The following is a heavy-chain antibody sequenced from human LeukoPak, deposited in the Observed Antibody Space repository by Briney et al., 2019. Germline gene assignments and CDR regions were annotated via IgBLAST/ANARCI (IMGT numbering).Heavy chain of an antibody. CDR2: IGGSGGST. J-gene: IGHJ2*01. CDR3: AISIDGYFDL. CDR1: GFTFSSYA. Sequence: GGSLRLSCAASGFTFSSYAMSWVRQAPGKGLEWVSAIGGSGGSTYYADSVKGRFTISRDNSKNTLYLQMNSLRAEDTAVYYCAISIDGYFDLWGRGTPVTVSS. D-gene: IGHD2/OR15-2a*01. V-gene: IGHV3-23*01.